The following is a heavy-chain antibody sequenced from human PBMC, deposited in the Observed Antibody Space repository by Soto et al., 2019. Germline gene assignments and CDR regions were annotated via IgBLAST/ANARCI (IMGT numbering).Heavy chain of an antibody. Sequence: GGSLRLSCAASGFTLSSYAMSWVRQAPGKGLEWVSAISGSGGSTYYANSVKGRFTISRDNSKNTLYLQMNSLRAEDTAVYYCAKDRIGAAPPPDYGDGDYWGQGTLVTVSS. CDR2: ISGSGGST. V-gene: IGHV3-23*01. CDR1: GFTLSSYA. CDR3: AKDRIGAAPPPDYGDGDY. J-gene: IGHJ4*02. D-gene: IGHD4-17*01.